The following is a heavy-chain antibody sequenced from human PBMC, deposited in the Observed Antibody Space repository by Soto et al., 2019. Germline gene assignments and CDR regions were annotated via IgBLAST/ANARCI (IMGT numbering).Heavy chain of an antibody. CDR2: IYYSGST. J-gene: IGHJ4*02. CDR3: AIQPAKGPFDY. Sequence: QLQLQESGPGLVKPSETLSLTCTVSGGSISSSSYYWGWIRQPPGKGLEWIGSIYYSGSTYYNPSLKSRVTISVDTSKNQFSLKLSSVTAADTAVYYCAIQPAKGPFDYWGQGTLVTVSS. CDR1: GGSISSSSYY. V-gene: IGHV4-39*01.